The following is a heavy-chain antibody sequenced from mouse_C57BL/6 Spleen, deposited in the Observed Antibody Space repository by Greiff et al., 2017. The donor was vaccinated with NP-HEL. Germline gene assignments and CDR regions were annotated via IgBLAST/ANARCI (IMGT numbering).Heavy chain of an antibody. D-gene: IGHD1-1*01. V-gene: IGHV1-42*01. CDR1: GYSFTGYY. CDR2: INPSTGGT. CDR3: ARRGSIYYYGSSSMDY. J-gene: IGHJ4*01. Sequence: EVQLQESGPELVKPGASVKISCKASGYSFTGYYMNWVKQSPEKSLEWIGEINPSTGGTTYNQKFKAKATLTVDKSSSTAYMQLKSLTSEDSAVYYCARRGSIYYYGSSSMDYWGQGTSVTVSS.